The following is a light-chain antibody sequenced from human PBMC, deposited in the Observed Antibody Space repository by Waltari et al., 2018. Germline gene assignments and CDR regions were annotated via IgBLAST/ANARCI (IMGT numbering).Light chain of an antibody. CDR3: HQSGGSQRT. CDR2: DAS. Sequence: NVLSQSPGTLSLSPGEGATLSCRASQSVANSFFAWYQQNPGQAPRLLLHDASIRATGVPDRFSGSGSGTDFTLTISRLEPEDFAVYYCHQSGGSQRTFGGGTKLEIK. V-gene: IGKV3-20*01. CDR1: QSVANSF. J-gene: IGKJ4*01.